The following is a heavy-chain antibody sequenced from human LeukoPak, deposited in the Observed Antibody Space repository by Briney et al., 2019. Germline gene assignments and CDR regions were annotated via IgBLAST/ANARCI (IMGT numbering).Heavy chain of an antibody. CDR1: GGSFSGYS. Sequence: SETLSLTCAVYGGSFSGYSWSWIRQPPGKGLEWIWEINHSGSTNYNPSLKSRVTISVDTSKNQFSLKLSSVTAADTAVYYCARSAHGRRVVPAASRYYYYGMDVWGKGTTVTVSS. J-gene: IGHJ6*04. V-gene: IGHV4-34*01. CDR3: ARSAHGRRVVPAASRYYYYGMDV. D-gene: IGHD2-2*01. CDR2: INHSGST.